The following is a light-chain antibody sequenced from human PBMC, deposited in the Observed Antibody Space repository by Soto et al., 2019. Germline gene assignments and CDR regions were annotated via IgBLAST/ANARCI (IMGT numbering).Light chain of an antibody. CDR2: EVS. CDR1: SSDVGGYNF. Sequence: QSALTQPASVSGSPGQSITISCTGTSSDVGGYNFVSWYQQHPGEAPKLMIYEVSHRPSGISNRFSGSKSDNTASLTISGLQAEDEADYYCSSYATTSTYVFGTGTQLTVL. J-gene: IGLJ1*01. CDR3: SSYATTSTYV. V-gene: IGLV2-14*01.